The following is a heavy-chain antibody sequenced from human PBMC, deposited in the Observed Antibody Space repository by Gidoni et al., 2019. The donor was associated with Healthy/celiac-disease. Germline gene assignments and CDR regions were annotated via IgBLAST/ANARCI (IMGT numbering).Heavy chain of an antibody. CDR2: ISYDGSNK. D-gene: IGHD3-10*01. CDR3: AKDRGDYYGSGSYYIGTYGMDV. J-gene: IGHJ6*02. V-gene: IGHV3-30*18. CDR1: GFTFSSYG. Sequence: QVQLVESGGGVVQPGRSLRLSCAASGFTFSSYGMHWVRQAPGKGLEGVAVISYDGSNKYYADSVKGRFTISRDNSKNTLYLQMNSLRAEDTAVYDCAKDRGDYYGSGSYYIGTYGMDVWGQGTTVTVSS.